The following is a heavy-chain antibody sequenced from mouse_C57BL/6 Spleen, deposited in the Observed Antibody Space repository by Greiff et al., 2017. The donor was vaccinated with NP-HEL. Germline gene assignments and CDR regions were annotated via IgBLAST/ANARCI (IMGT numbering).Heavy chain of an antibody. CDR1: GFTFSSYG. CDR3: ARLTGFAY. V-gene: IGHV5-6*01. J-gene: IGHJ3*01. D-gene: IGHD4-1*01. Sequence: EVMLVESGGDLVKPGGSLKLSCAASGFTFSSYGMSWVRQTPDKRLEWVATISGGGTYTYYPDSVKGRFTISRDNAKNILYLQMSSLKSEDTAMYYCARLTGFAYWGQGTLVTVSP. CDR2: ISGGGTYT.